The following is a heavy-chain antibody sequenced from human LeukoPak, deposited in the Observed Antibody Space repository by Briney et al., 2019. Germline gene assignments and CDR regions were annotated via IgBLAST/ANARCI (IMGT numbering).Heavy chain of an antibody. J-gene: IGHJ3*02. D-gene: IGHD2-15*01. CDR3: ALYCSGGSCHDAFDI. CDR2: IKGDGSDK. Sequence: GGSLRLSCAGSGFTFGNYWMSWVRQAPGKGLEWVANIKGDGSDKYYVDSVKGRFTISRDNDKNSLYLQMISLRAEDTAFYYCALYCSGGSCHDAFDIWGQGTMVTVSS. V-gene: IGHV3-7*03. CDR1: GFTFGNYW.